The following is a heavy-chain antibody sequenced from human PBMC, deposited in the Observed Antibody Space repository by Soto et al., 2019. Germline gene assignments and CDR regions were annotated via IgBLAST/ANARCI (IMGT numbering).Heavy chain of an antibody. CDR3: ARLAGSGSWYYYYYGMDV. CDR1: GYSFTSYW. V-gene: IGHV5-51*01. J-gene: IGHJ6*02. D-gene: IGHD3-10*01. Sequence: PGESLKISCKGSGYSFTSYWIGWVRQMPGKGLEWMGIIYPGDSDTRYSPSFQGQVTISADKSISTAYLQWSSLKASDTAMYYCARLAGSGSWYYYYYGMDVGGQGTTVTVSS. CDR2: IYPGDSDT.